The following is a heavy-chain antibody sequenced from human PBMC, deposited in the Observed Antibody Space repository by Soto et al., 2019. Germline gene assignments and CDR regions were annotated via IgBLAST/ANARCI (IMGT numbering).Heavy chain of an antibody. CDR1: GFTFSNYN. Sequence: GGSLRLSCVASGFTFSNYNMNWVRQAPGKGLEWVSHISNRDRSTYYADSVKDRFVVSKDNAKNLVYLQMNSLRAEGTAVYFCARAWKIEKFGVISMSKGLDVWGQGTTVTVSS. D-gene: IGHD3-3*01. V-gene: IGHV3-11*01. CDR3: ARAWKIEKFGVISMSKGLDV. J-gene: IGHJ6*02. CDR2: ISNRDRST.